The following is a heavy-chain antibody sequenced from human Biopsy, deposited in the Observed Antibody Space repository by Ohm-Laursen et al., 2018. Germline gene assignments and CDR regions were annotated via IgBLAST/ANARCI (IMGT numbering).Heavy chain of an antibody. V-gene: IGHV3-7*01. D-gene: IGHD2/OR15-2a*01. CDR3: TRDTTYYAGTTYYDALDV. CDR1: GFSFSDNY. Sequence: SLRLSCAASGFSFSDNYIDWVRQAPGKGLEWVANIKRDGSQSNHADSVKGRFTISRDNAKNSLYLQMNSLRAEDTAVYYCTRDTTYYAGTTYYDALDVWGQGTTVTVSS. J-gene: IGHJ3*01. CDR2: IKRDGSQS.